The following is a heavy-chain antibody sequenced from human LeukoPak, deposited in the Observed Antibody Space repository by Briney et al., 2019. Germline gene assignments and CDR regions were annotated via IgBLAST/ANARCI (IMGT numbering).Heavy chain of an antibody. Sequence: GESLKISCKGSRYSFTNYWIAWVRQMPGKGLEWMGIIYLGDSDTRYIPSFQGQVTISADKSISTAYLQWSSPKASDTAMYYCARYSSGYPYPDYWGQGTLVTVSS. D-gene: IGHD3-22*01. CDR3: ARYSSGYPYPDY. V-gene: IGHV5-51*01. CDR2: IYLGDSDT. CDR1: RYSFTNYW. J-gene: IGHJ4*02.